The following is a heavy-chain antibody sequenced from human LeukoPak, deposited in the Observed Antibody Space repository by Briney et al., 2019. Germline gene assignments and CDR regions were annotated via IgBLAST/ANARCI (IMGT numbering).Heavy chain of an antibody. Sequence: GGSLRLSCAASGFTFSNYNMNWVRQAPGKGLEWVSCISISSNYIYYPDSVKGRFTISRDNAKNSLYLQMNSLRAEDTAVYYCARDGGGGLEYWSQGTLVTVSS. J-gene: IGHJ4*02. CDR1: GFTFSNYN. D-gene: IGHD2-15*01. CDR3: ARDGGGGLEY. V-gene: IGHV3-21*01. CDR2: ISISSNYI.